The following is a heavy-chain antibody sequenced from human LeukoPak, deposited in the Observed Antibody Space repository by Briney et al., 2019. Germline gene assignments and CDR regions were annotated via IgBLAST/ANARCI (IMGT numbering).Heavy chain of an antibody. D-gene: IGHD3-10*01. Sequence: GGSLGLSCAASGFTFSSYEMNWVRQAPGKGLEWVSYISSSGTTIYYADSVKGRFTISRDNARNSLFLQMNSLRAEGTAVYYCAGGSGSGFDFWGQGTLVTVSS. CDR2: ISSSGTTI. V-gene: IGHV3-48*03. CDR1: GFTFSSYE. J-gene: IGHJ4*02. CDR3: AGGSGSGFDF.